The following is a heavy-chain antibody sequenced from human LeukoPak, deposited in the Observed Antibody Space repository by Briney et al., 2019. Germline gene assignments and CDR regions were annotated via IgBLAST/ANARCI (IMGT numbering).Heavy chain of an antibody. Sequence: SETLSLTCTVSGGSISSSSYYWGWIRQPPGKGLEWIGSIYYSGSTYYNPSLKSRVTISVDTSKNQFSLKLSSVTAADTAVYYCARVGETNWGSMAANWFDPWGQGTLVTVSS. V-gene: IGHV4-39*01. J-gene: IGHJ5*02. CDR2: IYYSGST. CDR3: ARVGETNWGSMAANWFDP. D-gene: IGHD7-27*01. CDR1: GGSISSSSYY.